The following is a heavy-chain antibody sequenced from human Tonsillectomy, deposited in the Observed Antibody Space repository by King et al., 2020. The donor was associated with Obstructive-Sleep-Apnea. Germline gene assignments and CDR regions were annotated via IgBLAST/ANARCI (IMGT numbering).Heavy chain of an antibody. CDR2: IYYSGST. Sequence: QLQESGPGLVKPSETLSLTCTVSGGSISSSSYYWGWIRQPPGKGLEWIGSIYYSGSTSYNPSLKRRVTISVDTSKNQFSLKLSSVTAADTAVYYCARGTKTAMVTNWFDPWGQGTLVTVSS. J-gene: IGHJ5*02. V-gene: IGHV4-39*07. D-gene: IGHD5-18*01. CDR3: ARGTKTAMVTNWFDP. CDR1: GGSISSSSYY.